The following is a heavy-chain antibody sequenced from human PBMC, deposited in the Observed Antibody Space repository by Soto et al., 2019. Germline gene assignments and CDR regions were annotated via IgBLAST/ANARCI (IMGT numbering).Heavy chain of an antibody. Sequence: ASVKVSCKASGGSLSTNPISWVRQAPGQGLEWMGGTGSGTGPGNHAQKFQGRLTVAADKSTSTVYMELTNLSSEDTAVYYCARRDSGGFYRFFDSWGQGTLVTVSS. CDR3: ARRDSGGFYRFFDS. V-gene: IGHV1-69*06. D-gene: IGHD2-15*01. J-gene: IGHJ4*02. CDR1: GGSLSTNP. CDR2: TGSGTGPG.